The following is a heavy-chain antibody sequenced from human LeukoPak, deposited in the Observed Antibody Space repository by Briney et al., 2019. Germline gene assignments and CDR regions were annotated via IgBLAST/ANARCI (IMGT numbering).Heavy chain of an antibody. CDR1: GASISSYY. D-gene: IGHD6-19*01. J-gene: IGHJ3*02. Sequence: SETLSLTCTVPGASISSYYWSWIRQPAAKGLEWIGRIYTSGSTNYNPSLKSRVTMSVDTSKNQFSLKLSSVTAADTAVYYCARDHQIAVAGTGAFDIWGQGTMVTVSS. CDR2: IYTSGST. V-gene: IGHV4-4*07. CDR3: ARDHQIAVAGTGAFDI.